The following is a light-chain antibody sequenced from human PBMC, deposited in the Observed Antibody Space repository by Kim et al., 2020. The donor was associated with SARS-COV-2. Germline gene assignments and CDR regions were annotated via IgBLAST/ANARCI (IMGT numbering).Light chain of an antibody. V-gene: IGKV3-15*01. J-gene: IGKJ1*01. CDR1: HRSRSN. CDR2: YAS. CDR3: QLYNNWPPWA. Sequence: PGERATHPGRATHRSRSNVAWYQQKPGQAPRRLIYYASTRATEIPARFSGSGSGTEFTLTIISLQSEDFAIYYCQLYNNWPPWAFGQGTKVDIK.